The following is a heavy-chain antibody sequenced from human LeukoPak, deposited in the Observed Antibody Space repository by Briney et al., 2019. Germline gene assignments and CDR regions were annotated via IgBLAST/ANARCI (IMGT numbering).Heavy chain of an antibody. J-gene: IGHJ5*02. CDR3: ARGGLAGSKWSRFDP. D-gene: IGHD6-19*01. V-gene: IGHV4-34*01. CDR2: IERGGST. CDR1: GGSFSDYF. Sequence: PSETLSLTCAVYGGSFSDYFWTWIRQSPGKGLEWIGEIERGGSTVYSPSLESRVTMSLDSSKIQFSLRLTSVTAADTAVYFCARGGLAGSKWSRFDPWGQGTLVTVSS.